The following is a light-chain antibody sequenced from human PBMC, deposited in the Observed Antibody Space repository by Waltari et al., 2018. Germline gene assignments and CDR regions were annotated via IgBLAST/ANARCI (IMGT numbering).Light chain of an antibody. V-gene: IGKV3-20*01. Sequence: DIVMTQSPGTLSLSPGEEASLSCRASQTVSGNYLAWYQHKPGQTPRPLIYHTSARAAGVPDRFRGSGSGTDFTLTISRLEPEEFAVYYCQEYGDTPPYTFGQGTTVEIK. CDR3: QEYGDTPPYT. J-gene: IGKJ2*01. CDR1: QTVSGNY. CDR2: HTS.